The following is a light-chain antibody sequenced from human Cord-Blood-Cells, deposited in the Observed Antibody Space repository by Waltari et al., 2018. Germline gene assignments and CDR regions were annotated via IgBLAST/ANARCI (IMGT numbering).Light chain of an antibody. V-gene: IGKV1-9*01. J-gene: IGKJ1*01. Sequence: DIQLPQSPSFLSASVGDSVTITCRASQGISSYLAWYQQKPGKAPKLLIYAASTLQSGVPSRFSGSGSGTEFTLTISSLQPEDFATYYCQQLNSYPWTFGQGTKVEIK. CDR1: QGISSY. CDR2: AAS. CDR3: QQLNSYPWT.